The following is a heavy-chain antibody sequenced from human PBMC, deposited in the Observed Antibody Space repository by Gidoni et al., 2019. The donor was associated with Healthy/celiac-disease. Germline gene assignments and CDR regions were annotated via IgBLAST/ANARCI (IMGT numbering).Heavy chain of an antibody. J-gene: IGHJ4*02. CDR2: ISSSSSTI. D-gene: IGHD6-19*01. CDR1: GFTFSSYS. V-gene: IGHV3-48*01. CDR3: ARDLNNSGCPDY. Sequence: EVQLVESGGGLVQPGGSRRLSGAASGFTFSSYSMNWVRQATGKGLEWVSYISSSSSTIYYADSVKGRFTISRDNAKNSLYLQMNSLRAEDTAVYYCARDLNNSGCPDYWGQGTLVTVSS.